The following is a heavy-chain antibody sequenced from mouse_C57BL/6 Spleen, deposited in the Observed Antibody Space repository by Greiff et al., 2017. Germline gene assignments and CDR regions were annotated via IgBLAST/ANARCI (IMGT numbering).Heavy chain of an antibody. Sequence: QVQLQQPGAELVMPGASVKLSCKASGYTFTSYWMHWVKQRPGQGLEWIGEIDPSDSYTNYNQKFKGKSTLTVDKSSSTAYMQLSSLTSEDSAVYYCARHCYSNVPFDYWGQGTTLTVSS. J-gene: IGHJ2*01. CDR2: IDPSDSYT. CDR1: GYTFTSYW. CDR3: ARHCYSNVPFDY. D-gene: IGHD2-5*01. V-gene: IGHV1-69*01.